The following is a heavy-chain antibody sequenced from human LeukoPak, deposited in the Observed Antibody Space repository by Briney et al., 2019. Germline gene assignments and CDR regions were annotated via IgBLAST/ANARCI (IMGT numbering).Heavy chain of an antibody. CDR3: ARGPYYYDSSGSQYYFDY. Sequence: SETLSLTCAVYGGSFSGYYWSWIRQPPGEGLEWIGEINHSGSTNYNPSLKSRVTISVDTSKNQFSLKLSSVTAADTAVYYCARGPYYYDSSGSQYYFDYWGQGTLVTVSS. V-gene: IGHV4-34*01. D-gene: IGHD3-22*01. J-gene: IGHJ4*02. CDR1: GGSFSGYY. CDR2: INHSGST.